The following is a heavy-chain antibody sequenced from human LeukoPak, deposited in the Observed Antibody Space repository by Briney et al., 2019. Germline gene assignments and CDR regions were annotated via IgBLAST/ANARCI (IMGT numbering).Heavy chain of an antibody. Sequence: GGSLRLSCAASGFTFSSYGMHWVGQAPGKGLEWVAVIWYDGSNKYYADSVKGRFTISRDNSKNTLYLQMNSLRAEDTAVYYCARDGSSGWYWVDYWGQGTLVTVSS. D-gene: IGHD6-19*01. CDR1: GFTFSSYG. V-gene: IGHV3-33*01. J-gene: IGHJ4*02. CDR3: ARDGSSGWYWVDY. CDR2: IWYDGSNK.